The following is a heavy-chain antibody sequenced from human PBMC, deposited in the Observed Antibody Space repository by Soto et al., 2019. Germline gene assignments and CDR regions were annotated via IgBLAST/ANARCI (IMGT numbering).Heavy chain of an antibody. CDR3: ARDASGGIAARSSNFLSWFDP. J-gene: IGHJ5*02. Sequence: ASVKVSCKASGGTFSSYTISWVRQAPGQGLEWMGRIIPILGIANYAQKFRGRVTITADKSTSTAYMELSSLRSEDTAVYYCARDASGGIAARSSNFLSWFDPWGQGTLVTVSS. V-gene: IGHV1-69*04. D-gene: IGHD6-6*01. CDR2: IIPILGIA. CDR1: GGTFSSYT.